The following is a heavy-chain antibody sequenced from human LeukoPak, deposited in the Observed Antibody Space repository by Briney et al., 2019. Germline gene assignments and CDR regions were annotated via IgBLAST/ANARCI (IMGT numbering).Heavy chain of an antibody. J-gene: IGHJ5*02. V-gene: IGHV4-59*08. CDR3: ATHARSGSYYGWFDP. Sequence: SETLSLTCTVSGGSVSSYYWSWIRQPPGKGLEWIGFVSYSGSTNYNPSLKRPVTISVGTSKNQFSLKLTSVTAADTAVYYCATHARSGSYYGWFDPWGQGTLVTVSS. CDR1: GGSVSSYY. D-gene: IGHD1-26*01. CDR2: VSYSGST.